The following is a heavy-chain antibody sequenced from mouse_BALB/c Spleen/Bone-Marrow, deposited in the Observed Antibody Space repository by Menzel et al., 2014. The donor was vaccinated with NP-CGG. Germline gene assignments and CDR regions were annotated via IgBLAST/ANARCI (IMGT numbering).Heavy chain of an antibody. CDR3: ARDGDYDEGYAMDY. D-gene: IGHD2-4*01. J-gene: IGHJ4*01. V-gene: IGHV1-54*01. CDR1: GYAFTNYL. CDR2: INPGSGGT. Sequence: QVQLQQSGAELVRPGTSVKVSCKASGYAFTNYLIEWVKQRPGQGLEWIGVINPGSGGTNYNEKFKGKATLTADKSSXTAYMQLSSLTSDDSAVYFCARDGDYDEGYAMDYWGQGTSVTVSS.